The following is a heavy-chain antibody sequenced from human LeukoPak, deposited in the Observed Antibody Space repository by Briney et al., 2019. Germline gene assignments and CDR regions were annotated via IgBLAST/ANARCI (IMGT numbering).Heavy chain of an antibody. Sequence: PSETLSLTCTVSGGSISSGGYYWSWIRQHPGKGLEWIVYIYYSGSTYYNPSLKSRVTISVDTSKNQFSLKLSSVTAADTAVYYCARHTASAVAGHDAFDVWGQGTLVTVSS. J-gene: IGHJ3*01. D-gene: IGHD6-19*01. CDR2: IYYSGST. CDR3: ARHTASAVAGHDAFDV. CDR1: GGSISSGGYY. V-gene: IGHV4-31*03.